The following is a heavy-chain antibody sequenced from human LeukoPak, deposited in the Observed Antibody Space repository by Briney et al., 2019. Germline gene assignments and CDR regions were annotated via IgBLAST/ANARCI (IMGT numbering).Heavy chain of an antibody. CDR1: GINVSANY. Sequence: GGSLRLSCAASGINVSANYMTWIRQAPGKGLEWVSLIYGAGAAYYAESVRGRFIISRDNSKNTLFLQMNSLRAEDTAVYYCAGSSSWYRGYFDYWGQGTLVTVSS. J-gene: IGHJ4*02. CDR2: IYGAGAA. D-gene: IGHD6-13*01. V-gene: IGHV3-66*02. CDR3: AGSSSWYRGYFDY.